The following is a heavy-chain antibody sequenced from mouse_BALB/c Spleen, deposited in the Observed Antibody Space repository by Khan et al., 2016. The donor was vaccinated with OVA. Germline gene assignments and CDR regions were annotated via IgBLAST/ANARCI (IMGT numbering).Heavy chain of an antibody. CDR3: ARDGCRYNDAMDY. CDR1: GYSITSDYA. Sequence: VQLKQSGPGLVKPSQSLSLTCTVTGYSITSDYAWNWIRQFPGNKLEWMGYISSSGSTNYNPALKSRISITRDTSKNQFFLQLNSVTTEDTATYYRARDGCRYNDAMDYWGQGTSVTVSS. CDR2: ISSSGST. J-gene: IGHJ4*01. D-gene: IGHD2-3*01. V-gene: IGHV3-2*02.